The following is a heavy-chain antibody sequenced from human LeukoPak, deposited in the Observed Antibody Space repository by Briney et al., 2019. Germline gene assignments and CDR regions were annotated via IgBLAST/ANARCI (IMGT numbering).Heavy chain of an antibody. CDR1: GFTFSSYA. J-gene: IGHJ4*02. D-gene: IGHD3-10*01. V-gene: IGHV3-23*01. Sequence: GGSLRLSCAAPGFTFSSYAMSWVRQAPGKGLEWVSAISGSGGSTYYADSVKGRFTISRDNSKNTLYLQMNSLRAEDTAVYYCAKDSAYYYGSGSSFDYWGQGTLVTVSS. CDR3: AKDSAYYYGSGSSFDY. CDR2: ISGSGGST.